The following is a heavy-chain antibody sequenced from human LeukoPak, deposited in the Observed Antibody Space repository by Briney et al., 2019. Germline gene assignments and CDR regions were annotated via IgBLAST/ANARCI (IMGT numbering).Heavy chain of an antibody. CDR3: ARVGAMVRGVFDY. CDR1: GDSVSSVNAA. CDR2: TYYRSKWYT. D-gene: IGHD3-10*01. Sequence: SQTLSLTCAISGDSVSSVNAAWNWIRQSPSRGLEWLGRTYYRSKWYTDSAVSAKSRITINPDTSRNQFSLQLTSVTPEDTAVYYCARVGAMVRGVFDYWGQGTLVTVSS. V-gene: IGHV6-1*01. J-gene: IGHJ4*02.